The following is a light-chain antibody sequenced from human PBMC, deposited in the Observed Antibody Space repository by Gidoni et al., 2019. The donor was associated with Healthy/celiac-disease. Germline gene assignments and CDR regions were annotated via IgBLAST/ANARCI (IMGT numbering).Light chain of an antibody. J-gene: IGKJ1*01. CDR2: WAS. Sequence: DIVMTQSPDSLAVSLGERATINCKSRQSVLYSSNNKNYLAWYQQKPGQPPKLLIYWASTREFGVPDRCSGSGSGTDFTLTSSSLQAEDVAVYYCQQHYSTPQTFGQGTKVEIK. CDR1: QSVLYSSNNKNY. V-gene: IGKV4-1*01. CDR3: QQHYSTPQT.